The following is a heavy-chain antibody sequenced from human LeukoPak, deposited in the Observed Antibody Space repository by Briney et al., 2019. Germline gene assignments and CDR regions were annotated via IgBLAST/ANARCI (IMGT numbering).Heavy chain of an antibody. D-gene: IGHD3-10*01. CDR1: GYTFTSYA. CDR2: INAGNGNT. V-gene: IGHV1-3*01. CDR3: AREGAPYGSARYYFDY. J-gene: IGHJ4*02. Sequence: ASVKVSCKASGYTFTSYAMHRVRQAPGQRLEWMGWINAGNGNTKYSQKFQGRVTITRDTSASTAYMEPSSLRSEDTAVYYCAREGAPYGSARYYFDYWGQGTLVTVSS.